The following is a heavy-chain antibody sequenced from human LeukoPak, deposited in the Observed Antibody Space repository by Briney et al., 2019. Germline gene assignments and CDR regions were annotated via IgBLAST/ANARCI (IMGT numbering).Heavy chain of an antibody. CDR3: ARDALEYYDSSGYYYFDY. D-gene: IGHD3-22*01. J-gene: IGHJ4*02. V-gene: IGHV1-18*01. CDR1: GYTFTSYG. CDR2: ISAYNGNT. Sequence: ASVKVSCKASGYTFTSYGISWVRQAPGQGLEWMGWISAYNGNTNYAQKLQGRVTMTTDTSTSTAYMELRSLRSDDTAVYYCARDALEYYDSSGYYYFDYWGQGTLVTVSS.